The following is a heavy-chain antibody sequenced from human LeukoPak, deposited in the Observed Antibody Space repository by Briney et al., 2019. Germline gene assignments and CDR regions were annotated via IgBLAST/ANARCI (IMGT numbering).Heavy chain of an antibody. Sequence: KPSETLSLTCAVYGGSFSGYYWSWIRQPPGKGLEWIGEINHSGSTNYNPPLKSRVTISVDTSKNQFSLTLSSVTAADTAVYYCARDELWSYYFDYWGQGTLVTVSS. CDR3: ARDELWSYYFDY. J-gene: IGHJ4*02. CDR2: INHSGST. V-gene: IGHV4-34*01. CDR1: GGSFSGYY. D-gene: IGHD5-18*01.